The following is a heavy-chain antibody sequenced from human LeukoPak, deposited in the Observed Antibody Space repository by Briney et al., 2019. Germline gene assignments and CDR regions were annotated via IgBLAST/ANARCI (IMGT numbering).Heavy chain of an antibody. CDR1: GGSISSSNW. D-gene: IGHD6-13*01. Sequence: SETLSLTCAVSGGSISSSNWWSWVRQPPGKGLEWIGEINHSGSTNYNPSLKSRVTISVDTSKNQFSLKLSSVTAADTAVYYCARDVTAAAGTFDYWGQGTLVTVSS. V-gene: IGHV4-4*02. CDR2: INHSGST. J-gene: IGHJ4*02. CDR3: ARDVTAAAGTFDY.